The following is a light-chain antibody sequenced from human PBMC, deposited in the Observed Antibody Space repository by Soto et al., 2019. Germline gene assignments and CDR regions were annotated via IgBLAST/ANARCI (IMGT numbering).Light chain of an antibody. Sequence: ESVLTQSPGTLSLSPGERATLSFRASPSVSSNYLAWYQQKPGQAPRLLIYGASTRATGIPDRFSGSGSGTDFPLTISRLEPEDSAVYYCQQYGSSPTWTFGQGTKVDIK. CDR3: QQYGSSPTWT. J-gene: IGKJ1*01. V-gene: IGKV3-20*01. CDR2: GAS. CDR1: PSVSSNY.